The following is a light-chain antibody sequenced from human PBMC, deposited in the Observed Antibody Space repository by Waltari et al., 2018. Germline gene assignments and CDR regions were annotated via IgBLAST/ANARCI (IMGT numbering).Light chain of an antibody. Sequence: DVVLRQSPLSLPVTLGQPASISCTSSHSLVHSNGSTYVNWYQQRPGQSTSLLIYRFSSADAVVAERISGRGSSTDFTLTSNRVEADYVGDYYWMQGTHWPPTFGGGTKVEIK. CDR2: RFS. V-gene: IGKV2-30*02. CDR3: MQGTHWPPT. CDR1: HSLVHSNGSTY. J-gene: IGKJ4*01.